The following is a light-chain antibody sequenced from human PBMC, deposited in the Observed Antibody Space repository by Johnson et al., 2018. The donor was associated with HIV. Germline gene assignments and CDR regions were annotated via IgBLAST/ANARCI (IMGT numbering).Light chain of an antibody. V-gene: IGLV1-51*01. J-gene: IGLJ1*01. CDR3: GSWDSSLSAFFV. Sequence: QPVLTQPPSVSAAPGQKVTISCSGSSSNIGNNYVSWYQQVPGTAPKLLIYDNNRRPSGIPDRFSGSKSGSSATLGITGLQTGDEADYYCGSWDSSLSAFFVFGTGTEVPGL. CDR2: DNN. CDR1: SSNIGNNY.